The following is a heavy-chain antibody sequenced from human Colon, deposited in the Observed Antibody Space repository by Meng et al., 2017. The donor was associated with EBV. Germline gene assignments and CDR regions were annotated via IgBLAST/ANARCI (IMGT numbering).Heavy chain of an antibody. CDR2: IYYSGST. CDR3: ARGPSRWLQFSFDY. J-gene: IGHJ4*02. D-gene: IGHD5-24*01. Sequence: QGQLQESGPGLVKPSPTLSLTCPVSGGSISSGGYYWSWIRQHPGKGLEWIGYIYYSGSTYYNPSLKSRVTISIDTSKNQFSLKLSSVTAADTAVYYCARGPSRWLQFSFDYWGQGTLVTVSS. CDR1: GGSISSGGYY. V-gene: IGHV4-31*03.